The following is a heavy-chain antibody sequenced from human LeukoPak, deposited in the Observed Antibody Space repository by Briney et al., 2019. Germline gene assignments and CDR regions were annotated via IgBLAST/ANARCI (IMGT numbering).Heavy chain of an antibody. V-gene: IGHV4-30-4*08. CDR2: IYYSGST. J-gene: IGHJ3*02. CDR1: GGSISSGDYY. CDR3: ARVGYDSSGQHAFDI. D-gene: IGHD3-22*01. Sequence: SQTLSLTCTVSGGSISSGDYYWSWIRQPPGKGPEWIGYIYYSGSTYYNPSLKSRVTISVDTSKNQFSLKLSSVTAADTAVYYCARVGYDSSGQHAFDIWGQGTMVTVSS.